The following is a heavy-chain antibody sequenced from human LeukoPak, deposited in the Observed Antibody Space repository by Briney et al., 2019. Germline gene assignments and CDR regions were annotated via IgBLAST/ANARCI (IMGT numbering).Heavy chain of an antibody. CDR1: GGSISSSSYY. J-gene: IGHJ4*02. Sequence: PSETLSLTCTVSGGSISSSSYYWGWIRQPPGKGLEWIGSIYYSGSTNYNPSLKSRVTISVDTSKNQFSLKLSSVTAADTAVYYCARAPYSSSSVDYWGQGTLVTVSS. V-gene: IGHV4-39*07. D-gene: IGHD6-6*01. CDR3: ARAPYSSSSVDY. CDR2: IYYSGST.